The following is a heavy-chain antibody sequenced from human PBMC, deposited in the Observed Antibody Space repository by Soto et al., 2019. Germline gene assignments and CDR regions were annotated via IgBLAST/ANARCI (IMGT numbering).Heavy chain of an antibody. CDR1: GGTFSSSA. CDR2: IIPTFGTA. CDR3: ARSETAGHRGFDI. Sequence: QVQLVQSGAEMREPGSSVKVSCKASGGTFSSSAINWLRQAPGQGPEWMGGIIPTFGTANYIEKCRGRVTITADTSTSTAYMEVSSLTSKDTAMYFCARSETAGHRGFDIWGKGTMVTVSS. D-gene: IGHD6-19*01. V-gene: IGHV1-69*06. J-gene: IGHJ3*02.